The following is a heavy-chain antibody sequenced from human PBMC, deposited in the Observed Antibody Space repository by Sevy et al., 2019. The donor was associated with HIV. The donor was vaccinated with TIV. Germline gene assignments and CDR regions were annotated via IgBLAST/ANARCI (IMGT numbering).Heavy chain of an antibody. J-gene: IGHJ6*02. CDR3: ARALTDTQPWGSDYYYYGMDV. V-gene: IGHV3-33*01. CDR2: IWYDGSNK. CDR1: GFTFSSYG. Sequence: GGSLRLSCAASGFTFSSYGMHWVRQAPGKGLEWVAVIWYDGSNKYYADSVKGRFTISRDNSKNTLYLQMNSLRAEDTAVYYCARALTDTQPWGSDYYYYGMDVWGQGTTVTVSS. D-gene: IGHD6-25*01.